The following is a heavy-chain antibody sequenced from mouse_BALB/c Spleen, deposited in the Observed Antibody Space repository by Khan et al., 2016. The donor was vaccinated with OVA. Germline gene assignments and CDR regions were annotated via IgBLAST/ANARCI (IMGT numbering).Heavy chain of an antibody. CDR2: INPGSGDT. CDR3: AGGGYGSWAY. J-gene: IGHJ3*01. Sequence: QIQLVQSGAELVRPGTSVKVSCKASGYAFTDFLIEWLQQRPGQGLEWIGLINPGSGDTNYNEKFKGKATLTAKKSSTTAYMQLSSLTSDDSAVYFCAGGGYGSWAYWGQGTLVTVSA. D-gene: IGHD1-1*02. CDR1: GYAFTDFL. V-gene: IGHV1-54*01.